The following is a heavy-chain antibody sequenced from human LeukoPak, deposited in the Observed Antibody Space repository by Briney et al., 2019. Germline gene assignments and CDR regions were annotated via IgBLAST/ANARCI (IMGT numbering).Heavy chain of an antibody. CDR2: ISSSSSYI. CDR1: GFTFSSYS. D-gene: IGHD1-26*01. Sequence: PGGSLRLSCAASGFTFSSYSMNWVRLAPGKGLEWVSSISSSSSYIYYADSVKGRFTISRDNAKNSLYLQMNSLRAEDTAVYYCARATYSGSYYSAFDIWGQGTMVTVSS. V-gene: IGHV3-21*01. CDR3: ARATYSGSYYSAFDI. J-gene: IGHJ3*02.